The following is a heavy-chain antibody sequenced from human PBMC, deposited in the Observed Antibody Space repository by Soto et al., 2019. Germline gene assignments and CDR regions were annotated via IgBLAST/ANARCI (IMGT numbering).Heavy chain of an antibody. CDR1: GYSFTSYW. Sequence: GESLKISCKGSGYSFTSYWISWVRQMPGKGLEWMGRIDPSDSYTNYSPSFQGHVTISADKSISTAYLQWSSLKASDTAMYYCARGGSRDGRGYCSSTSCYGLPDVWGQGTKVTVSS. V-gene: IGHV5-10-1*01. CDR3: ARGGSRDGRGYCSSTSCYGLPDV. J-gene: IGHJ6*02. CDR2: IDPSDSYT. D-gene: IGHD2-2*01.